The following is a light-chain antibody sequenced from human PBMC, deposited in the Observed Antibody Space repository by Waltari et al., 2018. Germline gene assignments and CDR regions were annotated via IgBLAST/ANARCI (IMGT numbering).Light chain of an antibody. J-gene: IGKJ1*01. Sequence: DTQLSQFPSTLAASVGDRVTITCRAREAINKWLAWYQQKPGKAPKVMFYDASTLRSGVTSRFSGSGSGTEFTLTIDSLQPDDFATYYCQQYNRFSPFGQVTNVEVK. V-gene: IGKV1-5*01. CDR1: EAINKW. CDR2: DAS. CDR3: QQYNRFSP.